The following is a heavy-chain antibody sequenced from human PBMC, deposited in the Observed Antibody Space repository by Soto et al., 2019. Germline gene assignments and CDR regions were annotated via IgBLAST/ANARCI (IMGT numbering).Heavy chain of an antibody. CDR1: GFSLSTSGVG. D-gene: IGHD2-2*01. V-gene: IGHV2-5*02. CDR3: AHSTWLGYCSSTSCYVGYYYYYYMDV. J-gene: IGHJ6*03. CDR2: IYWDDDK. Sequence: SGPTLVKPTQTLTLTCTFSGFSLSTSGVGVGWIRQPPGKALEWLALIYWDDDKRYSPSLKSRLTITKDTSKNQVVLTMTNMDPVDTATYYCAHSTWLGYCSSTSCYVGYYYYYYMDVWGKGTTVTVSS.